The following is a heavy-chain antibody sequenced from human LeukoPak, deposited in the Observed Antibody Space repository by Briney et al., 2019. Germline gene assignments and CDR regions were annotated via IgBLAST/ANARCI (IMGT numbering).Heavy chain of an antibody. CDR2: IYYSGNT. Sequence: ASETLSLTCTVSGGSISSGTYYWSWIRQPPGKGLEWIAYIYYSGNTYSNPSLKSRLTVSVDTSKNQFSLNLNSVTAADTAVYYCASALFVPNSYYFGMDAWGKGTTVTVSS. D-gene: IGHD2-8*01. CDR3: ASALFVPNSYYFGMDA. V-gene: IGHV4-30-4*01. J-gene: IGHJ6*04. CDR1: GGSISSGTYY.